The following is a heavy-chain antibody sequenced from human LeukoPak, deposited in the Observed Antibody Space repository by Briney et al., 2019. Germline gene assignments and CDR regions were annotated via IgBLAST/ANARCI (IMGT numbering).Heavy chain of an antibody. Sequence: GGSLRLSCAVSGFTFSSYWMSWVRQAPGKGLEWVANIKQDGSEKYYVDSVKGRFTISRDNAKNSLYLQMNSLRAEDTAVYYCARDPPFYDSSGYYAYWGQGTLVTVSS. V-gene: IGHV3-7*01. D-gene: IGHD3-22*01. CDR1: GFTFSSYW. CDR2: IKQDGSEK. J-gene: IGHJ4*02. CDR3: ARDPPFYDSSGYYAY.